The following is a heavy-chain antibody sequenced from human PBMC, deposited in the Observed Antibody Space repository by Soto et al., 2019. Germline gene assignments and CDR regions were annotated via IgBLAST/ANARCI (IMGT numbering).Heavy chain of an antibody. CDR1: GGSFSGYY. CDR2: INHSGST. D-gene: IGHD5-12*01. J-gene: IGHJ4*02. V-gene: IGHV4-34*01. Sequence: SETLSLTCAVYGGSFSGYYWSWIRQPPGKGLEWIGEINHSGSTNYNPSLKSRVTISVDTTKNQFSLKLSSVTAADTAVYYCARAAIVATITYYFDYWGQGTLVTVSS. CDR3: ARAAIVATITYYFDY.